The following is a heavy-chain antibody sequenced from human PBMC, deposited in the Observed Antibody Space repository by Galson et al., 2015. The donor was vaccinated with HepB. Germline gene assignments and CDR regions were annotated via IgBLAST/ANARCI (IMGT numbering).Heavy chain of an antibody. J-gene: IGHJ4*02. Sequence: SLRLSCAASGFNFSSNYMSWVRQAPGKGLEWVSVIYNGGSTYYAESVKGRFTISRDNSKNTLYLQMNSLRAEDTAVYYCARVNGRRACDYWGQGTLFTVSS. CDR1: GFNFSSNY. V-gene: IGHV3-66*01. D-gene: IGHD1-1*01. CDR3: ARVNGRRACDY. CDR2: IYNGGST.